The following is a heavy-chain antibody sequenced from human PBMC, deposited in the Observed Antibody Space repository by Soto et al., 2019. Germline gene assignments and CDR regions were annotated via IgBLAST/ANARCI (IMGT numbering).Heavy chain of an antibody. CDR1: GGSIISYY. V-gene: IGHV4-59*01. J-gene: IGHJ5*02. D-gene: IGHD3-10*01. Sequence: ASETLSLTCTVSGGSIISYYWSWIRQPPGKGLEWIGYIYYSGSTNYNPSPKSRVTISVDTSKNQFSLKLSSVTAADTAVYYCARDISEDQRYNNSPGYWFDPWGQGTLVTVSS. CDR2: IYYSGST. CDR3: ARDISEDQRYNNSPGYWFDP.